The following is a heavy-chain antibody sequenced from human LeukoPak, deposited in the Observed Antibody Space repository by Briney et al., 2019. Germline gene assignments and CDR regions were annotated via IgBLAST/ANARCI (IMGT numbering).Heavy chain of an antibody. V-gene: IGHV4-31*03. CDR1: GGSISSGGYY. CDR2: IYYSGST. J-gene: IGHJ4*02. D-gene: IGHD4-11*01. CDR3: ARARRTVTTGIDY. Sequence: TLSLTCTVSGGSISSGGYYWSWIRQHPGKGLEWIGYIYYSGSTYYNPSLKSRVTISVDTSKNQLSLKLSSVTAADTAVYHCARARRTVTTGIDYWGQGTLVTVSS.